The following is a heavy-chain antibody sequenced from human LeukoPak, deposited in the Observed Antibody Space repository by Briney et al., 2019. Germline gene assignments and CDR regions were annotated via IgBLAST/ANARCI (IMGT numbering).Heavy chain of an antibody. CDR3: ALLESDTDYYYYYGMDV. D-gene: IGHD2/OR15-2a*01. Sequence: ASVNVSCKASGYTFTSYYMHWVRLAPGQGLEWMGIMNTSGGSRSYAQKFQGRVTTTRDTSPTPVSMELSSLRSEDTAVYHCALLESDTDYYYYYGMDVWGQGTTVTVSS. V-gene: IGHV1-46*01. J-gene: IGHJ6*02. CDR1: GYTFTSYY. CDR2: MNTSGGSR.